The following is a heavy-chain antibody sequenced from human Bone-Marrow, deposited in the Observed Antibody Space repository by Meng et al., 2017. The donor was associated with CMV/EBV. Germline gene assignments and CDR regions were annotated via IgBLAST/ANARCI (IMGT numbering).Heavy chain of an antibody. CDR1: GGSFSGYY. D-gene: IGHD3-10*01. V-gene: IGHV4-34*01. Sequence: SETLSLTCAVYGGSFSGYYWSWIRQPPGKGLEWIGEINHSGSTNYNPSLESRGTIPEDTSKNHCSLMLSSMTAADTAVYYCAGRTPLIRGIIGWFDLWGQGTLVTVSS. J-gene: IGHJ5*02. CDR3: AGRTPLIRGIIGWFDL. CDR2: INHSGST.